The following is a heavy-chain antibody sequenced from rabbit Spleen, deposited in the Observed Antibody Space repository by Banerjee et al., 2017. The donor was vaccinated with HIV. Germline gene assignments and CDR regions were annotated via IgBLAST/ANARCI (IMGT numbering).Heavy chain of an antibody. J-gene: IGHJ4*01. Sequence: QEQLEESGGGLVKPEGSLTLTCKASGVSFNDKDVMCWVRQAPGKGLEWITCIYSYHGVNPYYASWVNGRFIISKTSTTVDLKMTSLTAADTATYFCARSGDGASYVNWYLALLGQGTLVTVS. CDR2: IYSYHGVNP. V-gene: IGHV1S45*01. CDR1: GVSFNDKDV. D-gene: IGHD6-1*01. CDR3: ARSGDGASYVNWYLAL.